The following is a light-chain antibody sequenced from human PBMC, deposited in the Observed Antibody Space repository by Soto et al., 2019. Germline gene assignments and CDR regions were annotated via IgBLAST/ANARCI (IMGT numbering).Light chain of an antibody. J-gene: IGLJ2*01. CDR1: SSDVGGYNY. V-gene: IGLV2-14*01. Sequence: QSALTQPASVSGSPGQSITISYTGTSSDVGGYNYVSWYQKHPGKAPKLVIYEVSNRPSGVSNRFSGSKSGNTASLTISGLQAEDEADYYCSSYAGRSTHVVFGGGTKLTVL. CDR2: EVS. CDR3: SSYAGRSTHVV.